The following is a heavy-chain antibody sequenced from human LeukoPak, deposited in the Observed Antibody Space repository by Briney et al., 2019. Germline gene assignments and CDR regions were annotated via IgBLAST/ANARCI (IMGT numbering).Heavy chain of an antibody. V-gene: IGHV3-74*03. CDR2: IKSDGSGT. D-gene: IGHD2/OR15-2a*01. Sequence: QPGGSLSLSCAASGFDFSVAWMHWVRQAPGKGLVWVSVIKSDGSGTAYADSVKGRFTISRDSAKNTVYLQMNSLRDEDTAVYYCAKDYFGSLEYWGQGTLVTVSS. CDR3: AKDYFGSLEY. J-gene: IGHJ4*02. CDR1: GFDFSVAW.